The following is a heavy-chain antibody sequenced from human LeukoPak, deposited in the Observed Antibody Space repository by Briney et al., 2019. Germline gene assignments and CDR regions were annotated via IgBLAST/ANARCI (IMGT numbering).Heavy chain of an antibody. V-gene: IGHV3-66*01. CDR1: GFTVSSNY. D-gene: IGHD3-22*01. Sequence: GGSLRLSCAASGFTVSSNYMSWVRQAPGKGLEWVSVIYSGGSTYYADSVKGRFTISRDNSKNTLYLQMNSLRAEDTAVYYCARDAPLGITMIVEDSYGDYWGQGTLVTVSS. CDR2: IYSGGST. CDR3: ARDAPLGITMIVEDSYGDY. J-gene: IGHJ4*02.